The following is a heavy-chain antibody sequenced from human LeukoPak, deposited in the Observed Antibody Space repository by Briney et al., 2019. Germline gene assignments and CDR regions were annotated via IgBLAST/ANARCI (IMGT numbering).Heavy chain of an antibody. CDR3: ARHEVVPAARYYYYGMDV. D-gene: IGHD2-2*01. V-gene: IGHV4-39*01. CDR1: GGSISSSSYY. Sequence: SETLSLTCTVSGGSISSSSYYWGWIRQPPGKGLEWIRSIYYSGSTYYNPSLKSRVTISVDTSKNQFSLKLSSVTAADTAVYYCARHEVVPAARYYYYGMDVWGQGTTVTVSS. J-gene: IGHJ6*02. CDR2: IYYSGST.